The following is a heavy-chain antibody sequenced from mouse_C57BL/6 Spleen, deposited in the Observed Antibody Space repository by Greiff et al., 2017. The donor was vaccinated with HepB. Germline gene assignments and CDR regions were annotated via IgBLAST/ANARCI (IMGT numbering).Heavy chain of an antibody. D-gene: IGHD1-1*01. J-gene: IGHJ4*01. CDR1: GFTFSDYG. Sequence: VQLKESGGGLVKPGGSLKLSCAASGFTFSDYGMHWVRQAPEKGLEWVAYISSGSSTIYYADTVKGRFTISRDNAKNTLFLQMTSLRSEDTAMYYCARNYYGSRDYAMDYWGQGTSVTVSS. CDR2: ISSGSSTI. CDR3: ARNYYGSRDYAMDY. V-gene: IGHV5-17*01.